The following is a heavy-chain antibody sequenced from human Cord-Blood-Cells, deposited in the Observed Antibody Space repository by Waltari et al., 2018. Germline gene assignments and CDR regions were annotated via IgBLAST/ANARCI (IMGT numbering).Heavy chain of an antibody. CDR2: IYYSGST. D-gene: IGHD1-7*01. J-gene: IGHJ6*02. CDR1: GGSTSRGDYY. Sequence: QVQLQESGPGLVKPSQTLSLTCTVSGGSTSRGDYYWSWIRQPPGKGLEWIGYIYYSGSTYYNPSLKSRVTISVDTSKNQFSLKLSSVTAADTAVYYCAREELRDYYYGMDVWGQGTTVTVSS. CDR3: AREELRDYYYGMDV. V-gene: IGHV4-30-4*01.